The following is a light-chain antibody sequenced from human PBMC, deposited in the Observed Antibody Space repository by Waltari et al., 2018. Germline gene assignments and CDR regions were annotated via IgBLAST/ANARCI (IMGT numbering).Light chain of an antibody. V-gene: IGKV3-15*01. CDR1: QSVRSR. CDR2: GVS. CDR3: QQCNAWPLT. J-gene: IGKJ4*01. Sequence: EIVMTQSPATLSVSPGERATLSCRASQSVRSRLAWYQQKPGQAPRLLIYGVSNRATGVPARFSGSGSETEFILTISSLQSEDSAVYYCQQCNAWPLTLGGGTKVEIK.